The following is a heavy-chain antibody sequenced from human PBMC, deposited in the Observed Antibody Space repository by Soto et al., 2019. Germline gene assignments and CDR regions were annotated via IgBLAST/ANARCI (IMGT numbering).Heavy chain of an antibody. Sequence: EVQLVESGGGLVQPGGSLRLSCAASGFTFSSYSMNWVRQAPGKGLEWVSYISSSSSTIYYADSVKGRFTISRDNAKNSLYLQKNSLRAEDTAVYYCASLPRITMVRGVIAYYYYMDVWGKGTTVTVSS. CDR1: GFTFSSYS. D-gene: IGHD3-10*01. CDR2: ISSSSSTI. V-gene: IGHV3-48*01. J-gene: IGHJ6*03. CDR3: ASLPRITMVRGVIAYYYYMDV.